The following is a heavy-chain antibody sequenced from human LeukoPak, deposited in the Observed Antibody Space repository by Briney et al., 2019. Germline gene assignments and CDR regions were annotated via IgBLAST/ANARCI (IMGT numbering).Heavy chain of an antibody. CDR1: GGSIGTFY. Sequence: SETLSLTCTVSGGSIGTFYWSWIRQPPGKGLEWIGYIYYNGITNYNPSLKSRLTTSVDTSKNQCTLKLSSVTAADTAVYYCARVGDYALKDWGQGTLVTVSS. CDR3: ARVGDYALKD. CDR2: IYYNGIT. D-gene: IGHD3-16*01. V-gene: IGHV4-59*12. J-gene: IGHJ4*02.